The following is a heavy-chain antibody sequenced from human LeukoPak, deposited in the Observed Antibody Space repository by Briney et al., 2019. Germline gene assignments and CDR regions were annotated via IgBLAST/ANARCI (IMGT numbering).Heavy chain of an antibody. CDR2: ISDDGSNK. CDR1: GFAFSSHA. J-gene: IGHJ5*02. V-gene: IGHV3-30-3*01. D-gene: IGHD2-2*01. Sequence: SGGSLRLSCAASGFAFSSHAMHWVRQAPGKGLEWVAVISDDGSNKYYADSVKGRFTISRDNSKNTLYMQMNSLRAEDTAVYYCVRDVSCRSASCLNWFDPWGQGTLVTVSS. CDR3: VRDVSCRSASCLNWFDP.